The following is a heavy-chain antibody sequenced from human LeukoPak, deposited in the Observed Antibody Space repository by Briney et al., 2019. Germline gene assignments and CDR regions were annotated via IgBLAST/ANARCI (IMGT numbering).Heavy chain of an antibody. Sequence: SETLSLTCTVSGGSINSYYWSWIRQPAGKGLECIGRIYTSGTTNYNSSLESRLTMSVDTSKNQFSLKLSSVTAADTAVYYCARDARRDGPNWTYYYVDVWGKGTTVTVSS. V-gene: IGHV4-4*07. D-gene: IGHD5-24*01. CDR3: ARDARRDGPNWTYYYVDV. CDR2: IYTSGTT. J-gene: IGHJ6*03. CDR1: GGSINSYY.